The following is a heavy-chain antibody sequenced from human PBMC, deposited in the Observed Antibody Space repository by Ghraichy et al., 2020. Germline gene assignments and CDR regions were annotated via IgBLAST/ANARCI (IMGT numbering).Heavy chain of an antibody. V-gene: IGHV6-1*01. CDR1: GDSVSISSAA. CDR2: TYYRSKWYN. J-gene: IGHJ4*02. Sequence: SQTLSLTCGISGDSVSISSAAWSWIRQSPSRGLEWLGRTYYRSKWYNDYAVSVQSRITISPDTSKNQFSLQLNSVTPEDTAVYYCTRGRDGYINYWGQGTLVTVSS. D-gene: IGHD5-24*01. CDR3: TRGRDGYINY.